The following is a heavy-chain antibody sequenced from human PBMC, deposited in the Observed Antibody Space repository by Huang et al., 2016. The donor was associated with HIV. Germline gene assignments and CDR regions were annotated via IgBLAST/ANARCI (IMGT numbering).Heavy chain of an antibody. CDR3: ARAKDTWDAYDI. CDR2: RSNDGSNN. D-gene: IGHD5-18*01. V-gene: IGHV3-30-3*01. CDR1: GFPFNNHA. Sequence: QVQLVESGGGVVQPGRSLRLSCAASGFPFNNHAMHWVRQAPGKGLDGVAVRSNDGSNNYYADSVKCRFTISRDSSKSTLFLHMTSLRTEDTAVYYCARAKDTWDAYDIWGQGTMVIVSS. J-gene: IGHJ3*02.